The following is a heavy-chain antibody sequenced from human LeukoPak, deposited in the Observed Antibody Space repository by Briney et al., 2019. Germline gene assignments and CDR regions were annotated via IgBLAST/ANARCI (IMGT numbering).Heavy chain of an antibody. CDR1: GFTFSSYA. V-gene: IGHV3-30-3*01. D-gene: IGHD3-10*01. CDR2: ISYDGSNK. CDR3: AASMVRGVIGLWRD. J-gene: IGHJ4*02. Sequence: PGGSLRLSCAASGFTFSSYAMHWVRQAPGKGLEWVAVISYDGSNKYYADSVKGRFTISRDNSKNTLYLQMNSLRAEDTAVYYCAASMVRGVIGLWRDWGQGTLVTVSS.